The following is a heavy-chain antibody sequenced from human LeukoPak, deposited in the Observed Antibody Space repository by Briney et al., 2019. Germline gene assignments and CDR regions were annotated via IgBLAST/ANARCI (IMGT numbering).Heavy chain of an antibody. CDR2: VYKDGKM. D-gene: IGHD2-21*01. V-gene: IGHV3-53*01. Sequence: GGSLRLSCAASGFTVSSTYMSWVRQSPGKGLEWVSVVYKDGKMFYIDSVKGRFAISRDTSKNTVYLRMNNLRAEDTAVYYCSSRHCSGGDCYFAGADPFDHWGQGTLVTVSS. J-gene: IGHJ4*02. CDR3: SSRHCSGGDCYFAGADPFDH. CDR1: GFTVSSTY.